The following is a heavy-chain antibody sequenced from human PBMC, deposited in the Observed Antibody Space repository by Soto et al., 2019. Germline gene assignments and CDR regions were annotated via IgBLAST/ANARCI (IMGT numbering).Heavy chain of an antibody. CDR3: ARDSRYYDFWSGYYDNWFDP. CDR2: IWYDGSNK. CDR1: GFTFSSYG. D-gene: IGHD3-3*01. Sequence: PGGSLRLSCAASGFTFSSYGMHWVRQAPGKGLEWVAVIWYDGSNKYYADSVKGRFTISRDNSKNTLYLQMNSLRAEDTAVYYCARDSRYYDFWSGYYDNWFDPWGQGT. V-gene: IGHV3-33*01. J-gene: IGHJ5*02.